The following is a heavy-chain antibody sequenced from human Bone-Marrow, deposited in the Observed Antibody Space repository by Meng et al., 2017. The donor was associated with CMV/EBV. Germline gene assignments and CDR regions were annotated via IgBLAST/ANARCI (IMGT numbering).Heavy chain of an antibody. V-gene: IGHV3-7*01. Sequence: GESLKISCAASGFTFRTYWMSWVRLAPGKGLEWVANIKEDGSDKYYVDSVKGRFTISRDNAKNSLYLQMNSLKAEDTAVYYCARDSSGYDYWGQGTLVTVSS. J-gene: IGHJ4*02. CDR3: ARDSSGYDY. CDR2: IKEDGSDK. CDR1: GFTFRTYW. D-gene: IGHD6-19*01.